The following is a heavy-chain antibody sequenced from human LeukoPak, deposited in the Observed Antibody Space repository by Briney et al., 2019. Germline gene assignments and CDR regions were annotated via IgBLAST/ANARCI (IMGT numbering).Heavy chain of an antibody. CDR2: MHPKSGST. CDR1: GYTFTSYD. Sequence: ASVKVSCKASGYTFTSYDINWVRQATGQGLEWLGWMHPKSGSTGYAQKVLGRVTMTTNTSISTAYMELSSLRSGDSAVYYCARRAAIPYSYYALDVWGQGTTVIVSS. V-gene: IGHV1-8*01. CDR3: ARRAAIPYSYYALDV. J-gene: IGHJ6*02. D-gene: IGHD2-2*02.